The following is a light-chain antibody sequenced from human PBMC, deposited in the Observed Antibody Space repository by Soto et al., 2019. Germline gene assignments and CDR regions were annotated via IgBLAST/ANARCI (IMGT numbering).Light chain of an antibody. CDR1: SSNIGADYD. CDR2: DNN. Sequence: QSVLTQPPSVSGAPGQRVTISCTGSSSNIGADYDVHWYQQLPGTAPKLLIFDNNNRPSGVPDRFSGSKSGTSASLAITGLQAEDDADYYSQSYDSSLRGAVFGGGTKLTVL. V-gene: IGLV1-40*01. CDR3: QSYDSSLRGAV. J-gene: IGLJ2*01.